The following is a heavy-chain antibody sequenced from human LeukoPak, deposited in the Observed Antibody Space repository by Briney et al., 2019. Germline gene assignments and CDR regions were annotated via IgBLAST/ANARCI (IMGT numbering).Heavy chain of an antibody. J-gene: IGHJ4*02. CDR1: GITFTSYA. CDR2: ISASGGST. CDR3: TTLYGSGRFD. Sequence: GGSLRLSCAASGITFTSYAMTWVRQAPGEGLEWVSVISASGGSTYYAESVKGRFTISRDNSRNTLYLQMNTLRAEDTAVYYCTTLYGSGRFDWGQGTLVTVSS. D-gene: IGHD3-10*01. V-gene: IGHV3-23*01.